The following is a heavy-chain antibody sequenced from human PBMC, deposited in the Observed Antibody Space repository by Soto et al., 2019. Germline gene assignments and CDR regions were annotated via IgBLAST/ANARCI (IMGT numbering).Heavy chain of an antibody. Sequence: EVLLVESGGGLVRPGGSLRLSCAASGCTFSGYSMNWVCQAPGKGLEWVSSISRTSNYIHYEDSVKGRFIISRDNAQNSLFLQMDSLRAEDTAMYYCASGFFGLVSQIVGGYWGQGTLVTVSS. CDR3: ASGFFGLVSQIVGGY. D-gene: IGHD3-3*01. J-gene: IGHJ4*01. CDR2: ISRTSNYI. V-gene: IGHV3-21*06. CDR1: GCTFSGYS.